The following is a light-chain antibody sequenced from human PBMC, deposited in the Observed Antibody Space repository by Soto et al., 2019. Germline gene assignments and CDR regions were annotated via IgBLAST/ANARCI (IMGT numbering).Light chain of an antibody. V-gene: IGKV1-39*01. CDR2: AAS. CDR1: QSISSY. Sequence: DIQMTQSPSSLSASVGARVTITCRASQSISSYLNWYQQKPGKAPKLLIYAASSLQSGVPSRFSGSGSGTEFTLTISRLQPEEFATYYCQQSFSIPPFFGGGTKVEFK. J-gene: IGKJ4*01. CDR3: QQSFSIPPF.